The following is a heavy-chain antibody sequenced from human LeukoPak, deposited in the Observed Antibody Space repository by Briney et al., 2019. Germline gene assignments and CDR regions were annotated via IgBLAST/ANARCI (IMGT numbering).Heavy chain of an antibody. J-gene: IGHJ4*02. CDR3: ARDRAYYDFWSGYLGY. D-gene: IGHD3-3*01. CDR1: GYTFTSYG. V-gene: IGHV1-18*01. CDR2: IRAYNGNT. Sequence: ASVKDSCKESGYTFTSYGICWVRQAPGQGVECMGWIRAYNGNTNYAHKLQGRVTMTTDTSTSTAYMELRSLRSDDTAVYYCARDRAYYDFWSGYLGYWGQGTLVTVSS.